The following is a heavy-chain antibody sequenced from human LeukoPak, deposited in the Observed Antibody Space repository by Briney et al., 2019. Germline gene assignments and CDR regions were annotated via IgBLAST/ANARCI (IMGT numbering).Heavy chain of an antibody. V-gene: IGHV4-30-4*08. J-gene: IGHJ4*02. CDR1: GGSIGSGDYY. CDR3: ARIPVADPFDY. D-gene: IGHD6-19*01. CDR2: IYYSGST. Sequence: SQTLSLTCTVSGGSIGSGDYYWSWIRQPPGKGLEWIGYIYYSGSTYYNPSLKSRVTISVDTSKNQFSLKLSSVTAADTAVYYCARIPVADPFDYWGQGTLVTVSS.